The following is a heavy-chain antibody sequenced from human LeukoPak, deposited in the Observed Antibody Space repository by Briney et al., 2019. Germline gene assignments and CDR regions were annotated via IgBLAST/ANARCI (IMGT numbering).Heavy chain of an antibody. Sequence: SETLSLTCTVSGGSISSYYWSWIRQPPGKGLEWIGYIYYSGSTNYNPSLKSRVTISVDTSKNQFSLKLSSVTAADTAVYYCASPYCSGGSCYDAFDIWGQGTMATVSS. V-gene: IGHV4-59*08. D-gene: IGHD2-15*01. J-gene: IGHJ3*02. CDR2: IYYSGST. CDR1: GGSISSYY. CDR3: ASPYCSGGSCYDAFDI.